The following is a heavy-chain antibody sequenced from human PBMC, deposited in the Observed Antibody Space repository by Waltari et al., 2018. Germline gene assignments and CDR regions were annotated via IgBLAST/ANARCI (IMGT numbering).Heavy chain of an antibody. CDR2: MYYTGTA. D-gene: IGHD2-15*01. Sequence: QVQLQESGPGLVKPSETLSLTRTVSGASITTYYYSWIRQSPGKGLQWIGSMYYTGTAYYNPSLKSRVTISLDTSKNQFSLSLTSVTTADTAVYYCARDYPAAHVFDYWGQGMLVTVSS. CDR1: GASITTYY. V-gene: IGHV4-59*01. J-gene: IGHJ4*03. CDR3: ARDYPAAHVFDY.